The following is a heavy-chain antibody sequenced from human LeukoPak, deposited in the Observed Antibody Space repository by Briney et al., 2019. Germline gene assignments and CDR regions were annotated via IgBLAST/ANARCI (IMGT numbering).Heavy chain of an antibody. D-gene: IGHD6-13*01. J-gene: IGHJ6*04. CDR1: GGSISSYY. CDR2: IYYSGST. CDR3: ARLPGYSSSWYALDV. V-gene: IGHV4-59*01. Sequence: SETLSLTCTVSGGSISSYYWSWIRQPPGKGLEWIGYIYYSGSTNYNPSLKSRVTISVDTSKNQFSLKLSSVTAADTAVYYCARLPGYSSSWYALDVWGKGTTVTVSS.